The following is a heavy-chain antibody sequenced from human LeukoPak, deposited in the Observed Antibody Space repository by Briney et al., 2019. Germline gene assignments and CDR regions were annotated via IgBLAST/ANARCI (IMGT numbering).Heavy chain of an antibody. D-gene: IGHD3-3*01. CDR1: GGSISSSTYY. CDR2: INYSRNT. J-gene: IGHJ5*02. V-gene: IGHV4-39*07. CDR3: ARALSLRFNPNLFDP. Sequence: SSVTLSLTCTVSGGSISSSTYYWVGLRQPPGKGLEWSGSINYSRNTYYNPSVKSRVTISVDTSKNQFSLKVSSVTAADTAVYYCARALSLRFNPNLFDPWGQGTLVTVSS.